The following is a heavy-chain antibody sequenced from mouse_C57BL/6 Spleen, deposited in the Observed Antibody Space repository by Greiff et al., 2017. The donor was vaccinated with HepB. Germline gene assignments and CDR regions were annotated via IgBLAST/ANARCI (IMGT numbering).Heavy chain of an antibody. CDR2: IWSGGST. CDR3: ARGSWAY. D-gene: IGHD1-1*02. CDR1: GFSLTSYG. Sequence: QVQLKESGPGLVQPSQSLSITCTVSGFSLTSYGVHWVRQSPGKGLEWLGVIWSGGSTDYNAAFISRLSISKDNSKSQVFFKMNSLQADDTAIYYCARGSWAYWGQGTLVTVSA. J-gene: IGHJ3*01. V-gene: IGHV2-2*01.